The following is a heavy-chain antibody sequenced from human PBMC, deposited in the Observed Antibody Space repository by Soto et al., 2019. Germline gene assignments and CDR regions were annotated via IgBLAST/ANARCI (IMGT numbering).Heavy chain of an antibody. CDR3: AREAAVAGTVFDY. J-gene: IGHJ4*02. D-gene: IGHD6-19*01. CDR2: INRDGSST. Sequence: EVQLVESGGGLVQPGGSLRLSCVASGITVSSYWMHWVRQAPGKGLVWVSRINRDGSSTNYADSVKGRFTISRDNAKNTLYLQMNSLRAEDTAVYYCAREAAVAGTVFDYWGQGILLTVSS. CDR1: GITVSSYW. V-gene: IGHV3-74*01.